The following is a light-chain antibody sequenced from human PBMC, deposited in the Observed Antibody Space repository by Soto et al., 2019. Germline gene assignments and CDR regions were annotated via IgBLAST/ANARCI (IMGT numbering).Light chain of an antibody. CDR3: QQSYSTPQT. J-gene: IGKJ1*01. V-gene: IGKV1-39*01. CDR2: SAS. CDR1: QSITRH. Sequence: DIQMTQSPSSLSASVGDRVTITCRASQSITRHLNWYQQKPGKAPRLLIYSASSLQSGVPSRFSGSGSGTDFILNISSLQPEDFTTYYCQQSYSTPQTFDQGTKVDIK.